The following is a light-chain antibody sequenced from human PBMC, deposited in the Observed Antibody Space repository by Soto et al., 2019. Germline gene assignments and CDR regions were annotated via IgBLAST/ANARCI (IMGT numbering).Light chain of an antibody. CDR1: RSYIGSNY. J-gene: IGLJ3*02. CDR2: SNN. Sequence: QSVLTQPRSASGNPGQRDTISCSGSRSYIGSNYVYWYQHLPATAPKLIICSNNERPSGVPDRFSVSKSGTSASLAISGLRPEDEDEYDCADWDDSLGGLWVFGGGTQLTVL. V-gene: IGLV1-47*02. CDR3: ADWDDSLGGLWV.